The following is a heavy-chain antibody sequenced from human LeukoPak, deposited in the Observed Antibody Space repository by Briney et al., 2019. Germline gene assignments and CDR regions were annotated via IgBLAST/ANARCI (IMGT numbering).Heavy chain of an antibody. Sequence: GASVKVSCKASGYTFTSYAMNWVRQAPGQGLEWMGWINTNTGNPTYAQGFTGRFVFSLDTSVSTVYLQISSLKAEDTAVYYCARSLFDIAAAEGHWFDPWGQGTLVTVSS. V-gene: IGHV7-4-1*02. CDR2: INTNTGNP. CDR3: ARSLFDIAAAEGHWFDP. J-gene: IGHJ5*02. D-gene: IGHD6-13*01. CDR1: GYTFTSYA.